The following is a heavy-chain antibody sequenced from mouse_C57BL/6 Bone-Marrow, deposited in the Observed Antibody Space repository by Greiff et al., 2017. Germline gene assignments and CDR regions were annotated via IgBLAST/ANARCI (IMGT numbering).Heavy chain of an antibody. D-gene: IGHD2-2*01. J-gene: IGHJ3*01. Sequence: EVKLVESGGDLVKPGGSLTLSCAASGFTFSSYGMSWFRQTPDKKLEGVATISSGGSYTYYPDSVKGRFTISRDNAKNTLYLQMSSLKSEDTAMYYCARQLVLAYWGQGTLVTVSA. CDR3: ARQLVLAY. CDR1: GFTFSSYG. V-gene: IGHV5-6*02. CDR2: ISSGGSYT.